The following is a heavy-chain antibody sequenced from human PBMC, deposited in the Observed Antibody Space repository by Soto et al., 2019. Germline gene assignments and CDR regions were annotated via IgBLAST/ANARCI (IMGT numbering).Heavy chain of an antibody. CDR2: IIPIFGTA. Sequence: SVKVSCKXSGGTFSSYAISWVRQAPGQGLEWMGGIIPIFGTANYAQKFQGRVTITADESTSTAYMELSSLRSEDTAVYYCARGSTTVVTPGPYNWFDPWGQGTLVTVSS. V-gene: IGHV1-69*13. CDR1: GGTFSSYA. D-gene: IGHD4-17*01. CDR3: ARGSTTVVTPGPYNWFDP. J-gene: IGHJ5*02.